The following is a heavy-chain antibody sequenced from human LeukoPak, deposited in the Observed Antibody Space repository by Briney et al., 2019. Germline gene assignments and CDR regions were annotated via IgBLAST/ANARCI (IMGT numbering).Heavy chain of an antibody. CDR1: GFTFSSFW. V-gene: IGHV3-7*01. CDR2: IKQDGSEK. CDR3: AKPGRTAAGLFDS. Sequence: GGSLRLSCAASGFTFSSFWLSWVRQAPGKGLEWVANIKQDGSEKFYVDSVKGRFTISRDNAKNSLYLQMHSLGAEDTAVYYCAKPGRTAAGLFDSWGQGTLVTVSS. D-gene: IGHD6-13*01. J-gene: IGHJ4*02.